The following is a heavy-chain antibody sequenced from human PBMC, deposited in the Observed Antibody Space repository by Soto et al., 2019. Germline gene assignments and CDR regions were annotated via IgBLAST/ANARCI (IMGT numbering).Heavy chain of an antibody. CDR1: GYTFTSYG. Sequence: ASVKVSCKASGYTFTSYGISWVRQAPGQGPEWMGWISAYNGNTNYAQKLQGRVTMTTDTSTSTAYMELRSLRSDDTAVYYCAREVWSYYDFWSGYPFDYWGQGTLVTVSS. CDR3: AREVWSYYDFWSGYPFDY. CDR2: ISAYNGNT. J-gene: IGHJ4*02. D-gene: IGHD3-3*01. V-gene: IGHV1-18*01.